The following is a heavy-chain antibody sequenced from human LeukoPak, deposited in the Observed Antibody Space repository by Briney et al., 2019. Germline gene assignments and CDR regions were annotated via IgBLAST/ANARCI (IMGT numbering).Heavy chain of an antibody. CDR2: IYYSERT. V-gene: IGHV4-59*01. D-gene: IGHD3-22*01. J-gene: IGHJ3*02. CDR3: ARDRSSYDSVGFYPWAFDM. Sequence: KASETLSLTCTVSGGTISNYYWSWIRQPPGKGLEWIGYIYYSERTDYNPSLRNRVSISLDTSRNQFSLKLSSVTAADTAVYYCARDRSSYDSVGFYPWAFDMWGPGTMVTVSS. CDR1: GGTISNYY.